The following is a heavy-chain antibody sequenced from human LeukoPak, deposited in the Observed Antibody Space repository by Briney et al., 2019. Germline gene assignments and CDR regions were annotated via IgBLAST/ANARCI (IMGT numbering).Heavy chain of an antibody. CDR3: ARRSGYCDY. V-gene: IGHV3-23*01. Sequence: GGSLRLSCVVSGFTFSPYSMNWVRQAPGKGLEWVSAISGSGGSTYYADSVKGRFTISRDNSKNTLYLQMNSLRAEDTAVYYCARRSGYCDYWGQGTLVTVSS. J-gene: IGHJ4*02. CDR1: GFTFSPYS. CDR2: ISGSGGST. D-gene: IGHD3-22*01.